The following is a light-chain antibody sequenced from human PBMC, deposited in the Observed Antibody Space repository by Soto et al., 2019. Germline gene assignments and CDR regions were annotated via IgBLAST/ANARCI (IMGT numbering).Light chain of an antibody. CDR2: GAS. Sequence: EIVMTQSPSTLSVSPGERATLSCRASQSVSSNLAWYQQKPGQAPRLLIYGASTRATCIPARFSGSGSGTEFTLTISSLQSEDFALYYCQQYTNWSTFGQGTRLEIK. J-gene: IGKJ5*01. V-gene: IGKV3-15*01. CDR3: QQYTNWST. CDR1: QSVSSN.